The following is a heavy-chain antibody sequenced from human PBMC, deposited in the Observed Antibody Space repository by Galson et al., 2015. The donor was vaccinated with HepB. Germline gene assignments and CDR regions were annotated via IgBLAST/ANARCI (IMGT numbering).Heavy chain of an antibody. CDR2: IYSRGTT. CDR3: ARAGPNSYSDGMDV. V-gene: IGHV3-53*05. Sequence: SLRLSCAASGLIVSDNSMNWVRQAPGKGLEWVSLIYSRGTTFNSDSVKGRFTVSRDTAKNTLFLQINSLRLEDTAVYYCARAGPNSYSDGMDVWGQGTAVTVSS. J-gene: IGHJ6*02. CDR1: GLIVSDNS. D-gene: IGHD1-1*01.